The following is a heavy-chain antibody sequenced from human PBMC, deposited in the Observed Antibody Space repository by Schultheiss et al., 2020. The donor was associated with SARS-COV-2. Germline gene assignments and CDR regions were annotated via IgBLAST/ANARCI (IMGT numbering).Heavy chain of an antibody. CDR1: GGSISSGGYS. CDR3: ARAGLYTYGHHYFDF. CDR2: IYHSGST. J-gene: IGHJ4*02. D-gene: IGHD3-16*01. Sequence: SQTLSLTCAVSGGSISSGGYSWSWIRQPPGKGLEWIGYIYHSGSTYYNPSLKSRVTISVDTSKNQFSLKLSSVTAADTAVYYCARAGLYTYGHHYFDFWGQGTLVTVSS. V-gene: IGHV4-30-2*01.